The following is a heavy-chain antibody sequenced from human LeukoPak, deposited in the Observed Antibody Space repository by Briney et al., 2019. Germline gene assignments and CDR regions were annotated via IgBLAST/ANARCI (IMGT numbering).Heavy chain of an antibody. CDR3: ARGVYGEPFDY. D-gene: IGHD4-17*01. Sequence: SETLSLTCAVYGGSFSGYYWSWLRQPPGKGLEWIGEINHSGSTNYNPSLKSRVTISVDTSKNQFSLKLSSVTAADTAVYYCARGVYGEPFDYWGQGTLVTVSS. J-gene: IGHJ4*02. CDR1: GGSFSGYY. CDR2: INHSGST. V-gene: IGHV4-34*01.